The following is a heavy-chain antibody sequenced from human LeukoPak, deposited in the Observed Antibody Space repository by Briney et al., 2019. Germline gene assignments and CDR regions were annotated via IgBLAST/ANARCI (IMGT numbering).Heavy chain of an antibody. D-gene: IGHD4-23*01. CDR2: IIPILGIA. CDR1: GGTFSSYA. CDR3: ASVGGHNVPPVKNGDGGNSNEGY. Sequence: SVKVSCKASGGTFSSYAISWVRQAPGQGLEWMGRIIPILGIANYAQKFQGRVTITADKSTSTAYMELSSLRSEDTAVYYCASVGGHNVPPVKNGDGGNSNEGYWGQGTLVTVSS. V-gene: IGHV1-69*04. J-gene: IGHJ4*02.